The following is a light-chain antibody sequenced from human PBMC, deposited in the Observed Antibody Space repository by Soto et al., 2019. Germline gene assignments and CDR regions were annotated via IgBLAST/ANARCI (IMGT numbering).Light chain of an antibody. J-gene: IGLJ2*01. CDR3: SSYTTIKTVI. V-gene: IGLV2-14*01. CDR1: SSDVGAYNY. CDR2: DVT. Sequence: QSALAQPASVSGSPGQSITISCTGTSSDVGAYNYVSWYHQHHPGKAPELIIYDVTDWPSGVSTRFSGSKSGNTASLTISGLQAEDEGDYYCSSYTTIKTVIFGGGTKLTVL.